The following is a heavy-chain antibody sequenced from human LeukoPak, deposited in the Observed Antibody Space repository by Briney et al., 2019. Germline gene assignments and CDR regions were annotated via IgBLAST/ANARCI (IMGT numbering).Heavy chain of an antibody. D-gene: IGHD2-2*01. V-gene: IGHV3-48*01. CDR1: GFTFSSYS. J-gene: IGHJ5*02. CDR2: ISSSSSTI. Sequence: GGSLRLFCAASGFTFSSYSMNWVRQAPGKGLEWVSYISSSSSTIYYADSVKGRFTISRDNAKNSLYLQMNSLRAADTAVYYCAKDRETYCSSTSCYWDWFDPWGQGTLVTVSS. CDR3: AKDRETYCSSTSCYWDWFDP.